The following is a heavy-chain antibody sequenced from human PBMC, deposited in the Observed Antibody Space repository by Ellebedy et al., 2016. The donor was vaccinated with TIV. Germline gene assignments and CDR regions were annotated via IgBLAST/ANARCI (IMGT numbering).Heavy chain of an antibody. D-gene: IGHD3-3*01. CDR3: TTGSVECY. Sequence: PGGSLRLSCAASGITPSNAWMNWVRQAPGKGLEWVGRVKTNNEGGTTDYGAPVRGRFIISRDDSKDTLYLQMNSLKTENTAMYYCTTGSVECYWGQGILVTVSS. CDR1: GITPSNAW. V-gene: IGHV3-15*07. J-gene: IGHJ4*02. CDR2: VKTNNEGGTT.